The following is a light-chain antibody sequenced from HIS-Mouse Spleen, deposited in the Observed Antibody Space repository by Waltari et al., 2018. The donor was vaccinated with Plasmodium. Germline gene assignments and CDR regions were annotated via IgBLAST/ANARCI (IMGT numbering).Light chain of an antibody. J-gene: IGKJ3*01. CDR3: QQYNNWSFT. Sequence: ELVMTQSPTTLSLSSGAAATLSCRASPGVSSHLAWYQQNPGQATRLLIYGASTRATGIPARFSGSGSGTDFTLTISSLQSEDFAVYYCQQYNNWSFTFGPGTKGDIK. CDR2: GAS. CDR1: PGVSSH. V-gene: IGKV3-15*01.